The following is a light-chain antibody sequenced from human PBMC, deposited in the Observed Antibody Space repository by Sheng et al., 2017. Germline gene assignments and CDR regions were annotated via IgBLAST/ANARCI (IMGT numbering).Light chain of an antibody. Sequence: QSALTQPASVSGSPGQSITISCTGTNSDAGSFDLVSWYQQHPGKAPKLIIYEGSKRPSGVSNRFSGSKSGNTASLTISGLQAEDEGDYYCCSYVDSSTVFGGGTKRDRP. V-gene: IGLV2-23*01. CDR3: CSYVDSSTV. CDR1: NSDAGSFDL. CDR2: EGS. J-gene: IGLJ2*01.